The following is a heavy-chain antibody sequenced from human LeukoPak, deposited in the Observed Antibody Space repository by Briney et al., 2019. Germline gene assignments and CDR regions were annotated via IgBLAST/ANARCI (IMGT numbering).Heavy chain of an antibody. CDR2: INPNSGGT. CDR1: GYTFTGYY. J-gene: IGHJ5*02. Sequence: GASAKVSCKASGYTFTGYYMHWVRQAPGRGLEWMGWINPNSGGTNYAQKFQGRVTMTRDTSISTAYMELSRLRSDDTAVYYCARRRAVAGVNWFDPWGQGTLVTVSS. CDR3: ARRRAVAGVNWFDP. V-gene: IGHV1-2*02. D-gene: IGHD6-19*01.